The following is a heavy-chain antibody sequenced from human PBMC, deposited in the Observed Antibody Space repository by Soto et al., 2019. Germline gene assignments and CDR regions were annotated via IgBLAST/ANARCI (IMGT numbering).Heavy chain of an antibody. CDR2: IIPISGTA. CDR1: GGTFSSYA. V-gene: IGHV1-69*01. CDR3: ARSQGSSTSLEIYYYYYYGMDV. J-gene: IGHJ6*02. D-gene: IGHD2-2*01. Sequence: QVQLVQSGAEVKKPGSSVKVSCKASGGTFSSYAISWVRQAPGQGLEWMGGIIPISGTANYAQKFQGRVTITADESTRTVYMELRSLRSEDTAVYYCARSQGSSTSLEIYYYYYYGMDVWGQGTTVTVSS.